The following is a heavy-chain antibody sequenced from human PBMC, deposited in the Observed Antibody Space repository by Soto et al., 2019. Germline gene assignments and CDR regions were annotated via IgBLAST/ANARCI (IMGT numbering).Heavy chain of an antibody. V-gene: IGHV4-34*01. Sequence: QVQLQQWGAGLLKPSETLSLTCAVYGGSFSGYYWSWIRQPPGKGLEWIGEINHSGSTNYNPSLKRRVTMAVATSKTQFSLMLSSVTAADTAVYYCARGEVGARYAFDIWGQGTMVTVSS. CDR1: GGSFSGYY. J-gene: IGHJ3*02. CDR2: INHSGST. CDR3: ARGEVGARYAFDI. D-gene: IGHD1-26*01.